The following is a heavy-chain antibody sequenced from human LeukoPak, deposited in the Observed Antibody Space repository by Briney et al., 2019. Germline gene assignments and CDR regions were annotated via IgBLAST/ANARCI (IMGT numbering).Heavy chain of an antibody. CDR2: IYCSGST. CDR3: ARDLPNWYFDL. V-gene: IGHV4-30-4*01. Sequence: PSETPSLTCTVSGGSISSGDYYWSWIRQPPGKGLEWIGYIYCSGSTYYNPSLKSRVTISVDTSKNQFSLKLSSVTAADTAVYYCARDLPNWYFDLWGRGTLVTVSS. CDR1: GGSISSGDYY. J-gene: IGHJ2*01.